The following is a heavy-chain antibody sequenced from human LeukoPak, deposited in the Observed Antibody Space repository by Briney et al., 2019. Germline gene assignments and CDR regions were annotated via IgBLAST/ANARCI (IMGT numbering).Heavy chain of an antibody. D-gene: IGHD6-13*01. J-gene: IGHJ4*02. Sequence: SETLSLTCAVYGGSFSGYYWSWIRQPPGKGLEWIGEINHSGSTNYNPSLKSRVTISVDTSKNQFSLKLSSVTAADTAVYYCARGVVAAAGTVPMTTANRFDYWGQGTLVTVSS. V-gene: IGHV4-34*01. CDR1: GGSFSGYY. CDR2: INHSGST. CDR3: ARGVVAAAGTVPMTTANRFDY.